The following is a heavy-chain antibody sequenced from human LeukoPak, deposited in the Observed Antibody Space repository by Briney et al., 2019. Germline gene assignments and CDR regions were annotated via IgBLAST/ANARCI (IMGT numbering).Heavy chain of an antibody. D-gene: IGHD3-22*01. CDR1: GFTFSSYR. V-gene: IGHV3-7*03. CDR3: AKGLLGSSGYPYYFDY. Sequence: GGSLRLSCAASGFTFSSYRMSWVRQAPGKGLEWVANIKQDGSEKYYVDSVKGRFTISRDNAKNSLYLQMNSLRAEDTALYYCAKGLLGSSGYPYYFDYWGQGTLVTVSS. CDR2: IKQDGSEK. J-gene: IGHJ4*02.